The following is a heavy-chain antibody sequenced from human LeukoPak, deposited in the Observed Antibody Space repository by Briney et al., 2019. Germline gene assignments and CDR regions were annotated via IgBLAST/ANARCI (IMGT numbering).Heavy chain of an antibody. V-gene: IGHV1-2*02. D-gene: IGHD3-22*01. J-gene: IGHJ4*02. CDR1: GYTFTGYY. Sequence: ASVKVSCKATGYTFTGYYMHWVRQAPGQGLEWMGWINPNSGGTNYAQKFQGRVTMTRDTSISTAYMELSRLRPDDTAVYYCARDRDYHDSSGYYCYWGQGTLVTVSS. CDR3: ARDRDYHDSSGYYCY. CDR2: INPNSGGT.